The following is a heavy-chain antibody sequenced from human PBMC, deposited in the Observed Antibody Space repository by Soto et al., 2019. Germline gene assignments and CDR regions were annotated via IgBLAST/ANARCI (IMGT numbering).Heavy chain of an antibody. V-gene: IGHV4-39*01. Sequence: SETLSLTCTVSGGSISSSSYYWGWIRQPPGKGLEWIGSIYYSGSTYYNPSLKSRVTISVDTSKNQFSLKLSSVTAADTAVYYCARHGGGCSGGSCYAIYYYYYMDVWGKGTTVTVSS. CDR1: GGSISSSSYY. CDR2: IYYSGST. J-gene: IGHJ6*03. CDR3: ARHGGGCSGGSCYAIYYYYYMDV. D-gene: IGHD2-15*01.